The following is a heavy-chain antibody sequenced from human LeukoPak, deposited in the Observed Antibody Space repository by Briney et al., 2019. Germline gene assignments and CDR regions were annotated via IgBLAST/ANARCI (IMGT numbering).Heavy chain of an antibody. V-gene: IGHV3-23*01. CDR1: GFTFSSYW. D-gene: IGHD6-6*01. J-gene: IGHJ5*02. CDR3: ATGGSGAARWFDP. Sequence: PGGSLRLSCAASGFTFSSYWMSWVRQAPGKGLEWVSGISGSGDSTYYAASVKGRFTISRDNSKNTLFLQMNSLRVDDTAVYYCATGGSGAARWFDPWGQGTLVTVSS. CDR2: ISGSGDST.